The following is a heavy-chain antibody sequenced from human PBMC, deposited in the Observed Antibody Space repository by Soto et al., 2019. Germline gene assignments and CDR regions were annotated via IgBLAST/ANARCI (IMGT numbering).Heavy chain of an antibody. CDR2: IIPILGIA. V-gene: IGHV1-69*04. CDR1: GGTFSSYT. J-gene: IGHJ4*02. D-gene: IGHD6-19*01. Sequence: SVKVSCKASGGTFSSYTISWVRQAPGQGLEWMGRIIPILGIANYAQKFQGRVTVTADKSTSTAYMELSSLRSEDTAVYYCARDPLEQWLVGGFHDYWGQGTLVTVSS. CDR3: ARDPLEQWLVGGFHDY.